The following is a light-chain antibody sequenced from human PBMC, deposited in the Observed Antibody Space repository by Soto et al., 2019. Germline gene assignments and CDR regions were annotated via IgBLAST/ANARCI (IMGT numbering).Light chain of an antibody. CDR3: QQSYSSPWT. V-gene: IGKV1-39*01. J-gene: IGKJ1*01. Sequence: DIQGTQSPSSLSTSVGDRVTITCRASQSINNYLNLYQQKPGKAPKLLIYAASNLQSGVSSRFSRSESGTYITLTVNSLQPEDIETYYGQQSYSSPWTFGKGAKGEFK. CDR2: AAS. CDR1: QSINNY.